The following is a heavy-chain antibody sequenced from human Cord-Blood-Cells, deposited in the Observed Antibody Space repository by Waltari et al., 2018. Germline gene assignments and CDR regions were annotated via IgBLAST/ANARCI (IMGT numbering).Heavy chain of an antibody. CDR1: GGSFSGYY. CDR2: ITHSGST. D-gene: IGHD4-17*01. V-gene: IGHV4-34*01. J-gene: IGHJ5*02. CDR3: ATTVTTDVPGWFDP. Sequence: QVQLRQWGAGLLKPSETLSLTCAVYGGSFSGYYWSWIRQPPGKGLEWIGEITHSGSTNYNPSLKSRVTISVDTSKNQFSLKLSSVTAADTAVYYCATTVTTDVPGWFDPWGQGTLVTVSS.